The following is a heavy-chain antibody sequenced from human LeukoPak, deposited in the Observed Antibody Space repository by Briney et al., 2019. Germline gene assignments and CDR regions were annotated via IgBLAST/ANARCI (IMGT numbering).Heavy chain of an antibody. CDR2: IYYSGST. D-gene: IGHD4-17*01. CDR1: GGSISSYY. J-gene: IGHJ3*02. Sequence: SETLSLTCTVSGGSISSYYWSWIRQPPGKGLEWIGYIYYSGSTNYNPSLKSRVTISVDTSKNQFSLKLSSVTAADTAVYYCARDKTAVTTELAFDIWGQGTMLTVSS. V-gene: IGHV4-59*01. CDR3: ARDKTAVTTELAFDI.